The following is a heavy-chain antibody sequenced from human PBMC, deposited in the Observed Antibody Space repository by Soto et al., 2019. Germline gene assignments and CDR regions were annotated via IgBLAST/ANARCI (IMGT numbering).Heavy chain of an antibody. J-gene: IGHJ3*01. D-gene: IGHD3-22*01. CDR3: ARGDYHDHRGPFSDALDV. CDR1: GFTFSNYW. Sequence: VGSLRLSCAASGFTFSNYWMSWVRQAPGKGLEWVANIKQDGSQKWYVDSVKGRFTISRDNAKKSLFLQMNSLRVEDTAMYYCARGDYHDHRGPFSDALDVWGQGTMVTVSS. V-gene: IGHV3-7*04. CDR2: IKQDGSQK.